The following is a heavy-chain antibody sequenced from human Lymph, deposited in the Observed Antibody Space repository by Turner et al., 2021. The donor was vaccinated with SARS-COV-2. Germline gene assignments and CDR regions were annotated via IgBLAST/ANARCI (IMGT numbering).Heavy chain of an antibody. CDR3: ARDLDTAGGMDV. J-gene: IGHJ6*02. Sequence: EVQLVESGRGLVQPGGSMSRSCAASGLTVSSNYMSWVRQAPGKGLECVSAIYSGGTTYYADSVKSRFTNSRNNSKNTLQLQMNSLRAEDTAGYYCARDLDTAGGMDVWGQGTTVTVSS. CDR2: IYSGGTT. V-gene: IGHV3-53*04. D-gene: IGHD5-18*01. CDR1: GLTVSSNY.